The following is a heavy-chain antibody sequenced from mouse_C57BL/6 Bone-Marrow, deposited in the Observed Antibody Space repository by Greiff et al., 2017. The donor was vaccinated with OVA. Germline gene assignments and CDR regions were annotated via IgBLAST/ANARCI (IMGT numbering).Heavy chain of an antibody. CDR3: ARGPYYGSRWFAY. D-gene: IGHD1-1*01. CDR1: GYTFTNYW. CDR2: IYPGGGYT. J-gene: IGHJ3*01. Sequence: VQLQESGAELVRPGTSVKMSCKASGYTFTNYWIGWAKQRPGHGLEWIGDIYPGGGYTNYHEKFKGKATLTADKSSSTAYMQFSSLTSEDSAIYYCARGPYYGSRWFAYWGQGTLVTVSA. V-gene: IGHV1-63*01.